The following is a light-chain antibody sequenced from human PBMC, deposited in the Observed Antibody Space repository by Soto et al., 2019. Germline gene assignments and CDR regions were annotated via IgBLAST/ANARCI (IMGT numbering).Light chain of an antibody. CDR1: QDISNY. V-gene: IGKV1-33*01. CDR3: QQYDDFPRT. J-gene: IGKJ3*01. CDR2: DAS. Sequence: DIQMTQSPSSLYASVGDRVTITCQVRQDISNYLNWYQQKPGKAPKLLIYDASNLETGVPSGFSGSGFGTDFTFTINSLQPEDIATYYCQQYDDFPRTFGPGTKVDIK.